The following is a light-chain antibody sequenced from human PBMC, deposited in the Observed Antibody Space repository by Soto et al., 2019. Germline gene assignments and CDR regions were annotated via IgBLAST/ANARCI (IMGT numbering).Light chain of an antibody. Sequence: DIQMTQSPTSLSASVGDRVTITCRASQDIRNFVAWYQQKPGKAPKLLIYAASTLQSGVPSRFSGSGSGTDFTLTINNLQPEDVATYSSQKYSSVPVFGPGTKVDIK. V-gene: IGKV1-27*01. CDR2: AAS. CDR3: QKYSSVPV. J-gene: IGKJ3*01. CDR1: QDIRNF.